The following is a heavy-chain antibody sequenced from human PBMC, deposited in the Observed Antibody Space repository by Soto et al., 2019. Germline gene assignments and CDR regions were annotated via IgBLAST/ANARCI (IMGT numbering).Heavy chain of an antibody. CDR1: GYTFTSYA. V-gene: IGHV1-3*01. Sequence: ASVKVSCKASGYTFTSYAMHWVRQAPGQRLEWMGWINAGNGNTKYSQKFQGRVTITRDTSASTAYMELSSLRSEDTALYFCARDFDADSRTDFDYWGQGTLVTVSS. CDR3: ARDFDADSRTDFDY. J-gene: IGHJ4*02. D-gene: IGHD4-17*01. CDR2: INAGNGNT.